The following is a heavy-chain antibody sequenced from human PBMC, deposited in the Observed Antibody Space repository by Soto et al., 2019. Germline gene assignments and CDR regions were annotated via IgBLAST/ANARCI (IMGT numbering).Heavy chain of an antibody. CDR1: GFTFSDHY. CDR3: ARLRLTGYFDY. CDR2: ISTSSSYT. Sequence: GGSLRLSCVASGFTFSDHYMTWIRQAPGKGLEWLSYISTSSSYTNYADSVKGRFTISRDNAMNSLYLQMNSLRAEDTAVYYCARLRLTGYFDYWGQGTLVTVSS. J-gene: IGHJ4*02. V-gene: IGHV3-11*03.